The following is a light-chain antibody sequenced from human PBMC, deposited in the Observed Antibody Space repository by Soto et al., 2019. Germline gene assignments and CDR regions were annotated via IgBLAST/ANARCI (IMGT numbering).Light chain of an antibody. CDR3: AAGFDKLSAVV. J-gene: IGLJ3*02. Sequence: QSVLTQSHSASGTPGQRVTISCSGSSSNIGSNNVYWYHQFPGTAPKLLIYRNHQRPSGVPDRFSGSKSGTTASLAISGLRSAAGGDYYCAAGFDKLSAVVFGGG. CDR1: SSNIGSNN. CDR2: RNH. V-gene: IGLV1-47*01.